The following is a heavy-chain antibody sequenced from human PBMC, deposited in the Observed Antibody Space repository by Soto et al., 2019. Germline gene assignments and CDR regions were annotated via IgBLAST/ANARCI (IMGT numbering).Heavy chain of an antibody. V-gene: IGHV3-30-3*01. J-gene: IGHJ5*02. Sequence: PGGSLRLSCAASGFTFSSYAMHWVRQAPGKGLEWVAVISYDGSNKYYADSVKGRFTISRDNSKNTLYLQMNSLRAEDTAVYYCARDRYLMHQLPRAPLDPWGQGTLVTVSS. CDR3: ARDRYLMHQLPRAPLDP. CDR2: ISYDGSNK. D-gene: IGHD2-2*01. CDR1: GFTFSSYA.